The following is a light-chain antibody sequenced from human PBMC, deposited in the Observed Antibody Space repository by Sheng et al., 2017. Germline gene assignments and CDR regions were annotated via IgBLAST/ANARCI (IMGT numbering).Light chain of an antibody. CDR3: QQSYSTPFT. V-gene: IGKV1-39*01. Sequence: DIQMTQSPSSLSSSLGDRVSITCRASQNIGNYLNWYQQKPGKAPKLLIYAASSLQSGVPSRFSGSGSGTDFTLTTSSLQPEDFATYFCQQSYSTPFTFGPGTKVDIK. J-gene: IGKJ3*01. CDR1: QNIGNY. CDR2: AAS.